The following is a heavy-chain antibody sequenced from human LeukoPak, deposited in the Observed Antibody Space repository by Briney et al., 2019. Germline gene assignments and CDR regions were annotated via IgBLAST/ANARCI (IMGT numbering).Heavy chain of an antibody. J-gene: IGHJ6*02. CDR1: GYTFTGYY. V-gene: IGHV1-2*02. D-gene: IGHD3-3*01. CDR2: INPNSGGT. Sequence: ASVKVSCKASGYTFTGYYMHWVRQAPGQGLEWMEWINPNSGGTNYAQKFQGRVTMTRDTSISTAYMELSRLRSGDTAVYYCARDCNDFWSGYCSHGMDVWGQGTTVTVSS. CDR3: ARDCNDFWSGYCSHGMDV.